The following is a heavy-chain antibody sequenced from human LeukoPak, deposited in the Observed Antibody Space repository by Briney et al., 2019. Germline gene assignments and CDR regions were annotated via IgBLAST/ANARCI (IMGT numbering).Heavy chain of an antibody. Sequence: SETLSLTCAVSGGSISSYYWSWIRQPPGKGLEWIGYIYYSGSTNYNPSLKSRVTISVDTSKNQFSLKLSSVTAADTAVYYCARHGVYDNFDYWGQGTLVTVSS. V-gene: IGHV4-59*08. CDR3: ARHGVYDNFDY. J-gene: IGHJ4*02. D-gene: IGHD3-3*01. CDR2: IYYSGST. CDR1: GGSISSYY.